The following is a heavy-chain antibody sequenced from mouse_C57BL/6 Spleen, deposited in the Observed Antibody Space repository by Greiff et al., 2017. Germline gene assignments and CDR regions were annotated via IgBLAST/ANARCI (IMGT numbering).Heavy chain of an antibody. CDR2: ISSGSSTI. V-gene: IGHV5-17*01. CDR1: GFTFSDYG. D-gene: IGHD1-1*01. Sequence: EVQLKESGGGLVKPGGSLKLSCAASGFTFSDYGMHWVRQAPEKGLEWVAYISSGSSTIYYADTVKGRFTISRDNAKNTLFLQMTSLRSEDTAMYYCARPLSWAWFAYWGQGTLVTVSA. J-gene: IGHJ3*01. CDR3: ARPLSWAWFAY.